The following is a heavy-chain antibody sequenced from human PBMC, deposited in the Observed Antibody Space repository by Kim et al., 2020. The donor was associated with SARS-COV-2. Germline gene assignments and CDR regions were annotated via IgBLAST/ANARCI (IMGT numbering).Heavy chain of an antibody. CDR1: GFTFSSYS. CDR3: ARDGYNFTSIDY. J-gene: IGHJ4*02. Sequence: GGSLRLSCAASGFTFSSYSMNWVRQAPGKGLEWVSSISSSSSYIYYADSVKGRFTISRDNAKNSLYLQMNSLRAEDTAVYYCARDGYNFTSIDYWGQGTLVTVSS. D-gene: IGHD1-1*01. CDR2: ISSSSSYI. V-gene: IGHV3-21*01.